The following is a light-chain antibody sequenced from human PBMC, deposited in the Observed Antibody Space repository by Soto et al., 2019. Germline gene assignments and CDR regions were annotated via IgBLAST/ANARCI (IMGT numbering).Light chain of an antibody. Sequence: QSVLTQPASVSGSPGQSITISCTGTSSDVGGSNYVSWYQQHPGKAPKLMIYDVSNRPSGVSNRFSGSKSGNTASLTISALQAEDEADYYCGSYSSSSTLYVFGTGTKVTVL. J-gene: IGLJ1*01. V-gene: IGLV2-14*03. CDR3: GSYSSSSTLYV. CDR1: SSDVGGSNY. CDR2: DVS.